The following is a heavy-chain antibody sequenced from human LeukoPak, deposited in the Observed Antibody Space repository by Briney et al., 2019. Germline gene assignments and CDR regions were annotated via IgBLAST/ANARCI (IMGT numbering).Heavy chain of an antibody. CDR2: ISAYNGNT. CDR3: ARGLAVVNFDY. Sequence: ASVRVSCKASGYTFTSYSFSWVRQAPGQGLEWMGWISAYNGNTNYAQKLQGRVTMTADTSTSTAYMELRSLRSDDTAVYYCARGLAVVNFDYWGQGTLVTVSS. D-gene: IGHD6-19*01. J-gene: IGHJ4*02. V-gene: IGHV1-18*01. CDR1: GYTFTSYS.